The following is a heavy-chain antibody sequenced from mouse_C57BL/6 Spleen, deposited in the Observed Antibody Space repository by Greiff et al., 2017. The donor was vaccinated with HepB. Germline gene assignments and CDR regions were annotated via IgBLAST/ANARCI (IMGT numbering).Heavy chain of an antibody. Sequence: VQLQQPGAELVKPGASVKLSCKASGYTFTSYWMHWVKQRPGQGLEWIGMIHPNSGSTNYNEKFKSKATLTVDKSSSTAYMQLSSLTSEDSAVYYCARRGGNSHYFDYWGQGTTLTVSS. CDR1: GYTFTSYW. V-gene: IGHV1-64*01. CDR3: ARRGGNSHYFDY. J-gene: IGHJ2*01. CDR2: IHPNSGST. D-gene: IGHD2-1*01.